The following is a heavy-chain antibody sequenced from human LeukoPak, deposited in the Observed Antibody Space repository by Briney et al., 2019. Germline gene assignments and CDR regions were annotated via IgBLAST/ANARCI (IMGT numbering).Heavy chain of an antibody. CDR2: ISYDGSNK. Sequence: GRSLRLSCAASGFTISSYAMHWVRQAPGKGLEWVAVISYDGSNKYYADSVKGRFTISRDNSKNTLYLQMNSLRAEDTAVYYCAKADSGSYSTFDYWGQGTLVTVSS. V-gene: IGHV3-30*04. J-gene: IGHJ4*02. D-gene: IGHD1-26*01. CDR3: AKADSGSYSTFDY. CDR1: GFTISSYA.